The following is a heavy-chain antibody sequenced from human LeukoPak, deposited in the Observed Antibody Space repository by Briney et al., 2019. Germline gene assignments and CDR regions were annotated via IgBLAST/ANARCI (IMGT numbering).Heavy chain of an antibody. CDR2: ISYDGSNK. Sequence: GGSLRLSCAASGLIFSKYWMTWVRQAPGKGLEWVAVISYDGSNKYYADSVKGRFTISRDNSKNTLYLQMNSLRAEDTAVYYCARGSDIVVVVAATRLDVWGKGTTVTVSS. CDR3: ARGSDIVVVVAATRLDV. J-gene: IGHJ6*04. D-gene: IGHD2-15*01. V-gene: IGHV3-30*03. CDR1: GLIFSKYW.